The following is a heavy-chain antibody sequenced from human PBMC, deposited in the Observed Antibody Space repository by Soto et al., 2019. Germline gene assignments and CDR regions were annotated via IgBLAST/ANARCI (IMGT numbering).Heavy chain of an antibody. CDR3: ARDALYKNGYYEGEPYDS. CDR1: GYTFINNA. V-gene: IGHV1-3*01. J-gene: IGHJ4*02. D-gene: IGHD3-22*01. Sequence: AASVKVSCKASGYTFINNAIHWVRQAPGQRLEWMGWISPANGITKYSQKFQGRVTITSDTSATTAYMELSSLTSEDTAVYYCARDALYKNGYYEGEPYDSWGQGTLVTVSS. CDR2: ISPANGIT.